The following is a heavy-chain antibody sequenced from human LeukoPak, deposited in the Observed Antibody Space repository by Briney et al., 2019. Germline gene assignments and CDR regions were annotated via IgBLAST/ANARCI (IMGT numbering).Heavy chain of an antibody. Sequence: TSETLSLTCTVSGGSISSYYWSWIRQPPGKGLEWIGYIYYSGSTNYNPSLKSRVTISVDTSKNQFSLKLSSVTAADTAVYYCAREFETGDGGDYFDYWGQGTLVTVSS. J-gene: IGHJ4*02. CDR2: IYYSGST. D-gene: IGHD7-27*01. V-gene: IGHV4-59*01. CDR1: GGSISSYY. CDR3: AREFETGDGGDYFDY.